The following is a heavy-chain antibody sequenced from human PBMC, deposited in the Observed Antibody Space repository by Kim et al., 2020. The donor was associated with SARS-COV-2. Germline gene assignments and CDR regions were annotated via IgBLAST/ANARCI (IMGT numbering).Heavy chain of an antibody. CDR1: GFTFSDFA. D-gene: IGHD3-10*01. CDR3: VRYGLNYGAVR. V-gene: IGHV3-64D*06. Sequence: GGSLRLSCAASGFTFSDFAMHWVRQAPGKGLECVSATTRSGDGSFYADSVEGRFTISRDNSKNTLYLQMNSLRHEDTTVYYCVRYGLNYGAVRWGQGTLVTVSS. J-gene: IGHJ4*02. CDR2: TTRSGDGS.